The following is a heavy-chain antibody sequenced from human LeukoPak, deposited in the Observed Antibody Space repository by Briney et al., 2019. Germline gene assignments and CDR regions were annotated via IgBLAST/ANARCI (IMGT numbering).Heavy chain of an antibody. J-gene: IGHJ4*02. CDR3: ARDPFDY. V-gene: IGHV3-7*01. Sequence: PGGSLRLSCVASGFTFSSYWMSWVRQAPGKGLEWVAYIKQDGSGKYYVDSVKGRFTISRDNAKNSLYLQMSSLRAEDTAVYYCARDPFDYWGQGTLVTVSS. CDR2: IKQDGSGK. CDR1: GFTFSSYW.